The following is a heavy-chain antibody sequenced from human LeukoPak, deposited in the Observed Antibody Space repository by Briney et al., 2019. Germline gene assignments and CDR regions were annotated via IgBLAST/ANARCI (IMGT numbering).Heavy chain of an antibody. J-gene: IGHJ3*02. CDR1: GGSISSYY. V-gene: IGHV4-59*01. D-gene: IGHD1-1*01. Sequence: SETLSLTCTVSGGSISSYYWSWIRQPPGKGLEWIGYIYYSGSTNYNPSLKSRVTISVDTSKNQFSLKLSSVTAADTAVYYCAREAGTTSEGAFDIWGQGTMVTVSS. CDR2: IYYSGST. CDR3: AREAGTTSEGAFDI.